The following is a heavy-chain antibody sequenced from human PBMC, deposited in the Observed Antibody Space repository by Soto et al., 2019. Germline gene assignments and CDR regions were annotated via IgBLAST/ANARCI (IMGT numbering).Heavy chain of an antibody. Sequence: EVQLVESGGGLVQPGGSLRLSCAASGFTFSSYSMNWVRQAPGKGLEWGSYISSSSSSIYYADSVKGRFTISRDNAKNSLYLQMNSLRDEDTAVYYCARDLGYCSGGSCYPGGYYFDYWGQGTLVTVSS. V-gene: IGHV3-48*02. D-gene: IGHD2-15*01. CDR1: GFTFSSYS. CDR3: ARDLGYCSGGSCYPGGYYFDY. CDR2: ISSSSSSI. J-gene: IGHJ4*02.